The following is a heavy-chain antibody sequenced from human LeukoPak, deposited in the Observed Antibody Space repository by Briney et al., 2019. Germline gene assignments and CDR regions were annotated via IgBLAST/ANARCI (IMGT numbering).Heavy chain of an antibody. CDR2: IYYSGST. CDR1: GGSISSSSYY. Sequence: SETLSLTCTVSGGSISSSSYYWGWIRQPPGKGLEWIGSIYYSGSTYYNPSLKSRVTISVDTSKNQFSLKLSSVTAADTAVYYCARDLKRGPIDYWGQGTLVTVSS. J-gene: IGHJ4*02. V-gene: IGHV4-39*07. CDR3: ARDLKRGPIDY.